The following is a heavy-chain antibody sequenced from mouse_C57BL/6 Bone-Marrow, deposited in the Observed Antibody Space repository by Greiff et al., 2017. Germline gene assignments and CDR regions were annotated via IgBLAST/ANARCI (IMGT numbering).Heavy chain of an antibody. CDR1: GYTFTSYW. CDR2: FNPSNGGT. D-gene: IGHD3-2*02. V-gene: IGHV1-53*01. Sequence: VQLQQPGTELVKPGASVKLSCKASGYTFTSYWMHWVKQRPGQGLEWIGNFNPSNGGTNYNEKFKSKATLTVDNSSSTAYMQLSRLTYEDSAVYYGARSVDSSGYEFAYWGQGTLVTVSA. CDR3: ARSVDSSGYEFAY. J-gene: IGHJ3*01.